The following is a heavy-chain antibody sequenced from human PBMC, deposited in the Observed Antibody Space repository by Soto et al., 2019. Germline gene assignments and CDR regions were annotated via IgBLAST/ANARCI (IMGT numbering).Heavy chain of an antibody. Sequence: QVQLQESGPGLVKPSETLSLTCTVSGGSISSYYWSCFRQPAGKGLERIGRSYTSGSTNYNPSLKSRVTMSVDTSKKQFSLKLSSVTAADTAVYYCARDLSSRYYYDSSGYYGFDYWGQGTLVTVSS. J-gene: IGHJ4*02. CDR2: SYTSGST. CDR3: ARDLSSRYYYDSSGYYGFDY. V-gene: IGHV4-4*07. CDR1: GGSISSYY. D-gene: IGHD3-22*01.